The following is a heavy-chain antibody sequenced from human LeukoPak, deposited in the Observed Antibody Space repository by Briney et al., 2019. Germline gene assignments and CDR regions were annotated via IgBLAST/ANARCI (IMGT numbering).Heavy chain of an antibody. CDR3: ARERQDTILHSGAFDI. D-gene: IGHD2-21*01. J-gene: IGHJ3*02. CDR2: IASDGSHT. V-gene: IGHV3-30-3*01. CDR1: GFTFSTYF. Sequence: GGSLRLSCAASGFTFSTYFMHWVRQAPGKGLEWVADIASDGSHTFYVESVKGRFTISRDNSKNTLYLQMNSLRAEDTAVYFCARERQDTILHSGAFDIWGQRTRVTVSS.